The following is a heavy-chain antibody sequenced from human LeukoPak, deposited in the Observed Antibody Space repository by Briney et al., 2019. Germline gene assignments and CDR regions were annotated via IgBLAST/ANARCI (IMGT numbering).Heavy chain of an antibody. V-gene: IGHV5-51*01. Sequence: GESLKISSKGSGYSFTSYWIGWVRPMPGKGLEWMGIIYPGDSDTRYSPSFQGQVTISADKSISTAYPQWSSLKASDTAMYYCARPGYCSSTSCYSLDYWGQGTLVTVSS. CDR1: GYSFTSYW. D-gene: IGHD2-2*01. J-gene: IGHJ4*02. CDR3: ARPGYCSSTSCYSLDY. CDR2: IYPGDSDT.